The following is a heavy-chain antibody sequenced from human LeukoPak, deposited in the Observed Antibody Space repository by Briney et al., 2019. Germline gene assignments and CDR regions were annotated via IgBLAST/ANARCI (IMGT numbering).Heavy chain of an antibody. J-gene: IGHJ4*02. CDR1: GGSISSYY. Sequence: SETLSLTCTVSGGSISSYYWSWIRQPPGKGLEWIGYISYSGSTNYNPSLKSRVTISVDTSKNQFSLKLSSVTAADTAVYYCARGGGGSKLLDYWGQGTLVTVSS. CDR3: ARGGGGSKLLDY. D-gene: IGHD3-16*01. CDR2: ISYSGST. V-gene: IGHV4-59*01.